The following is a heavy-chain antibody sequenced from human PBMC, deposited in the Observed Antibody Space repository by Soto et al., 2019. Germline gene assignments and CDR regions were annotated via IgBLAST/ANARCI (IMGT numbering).Heavy chain of an antibody. Sequence: APVKVSRKASVYTFTSYYMHCRRLAPRQGLEWMGIINPSGGSTNYAQKFQGRVTMTRDTSTSTVYMELSSLRSDDTAVYYCARGSIVGTTRRLVTYWGQGTLVTVSS. D-gene: IGHD1-26*01. CDR3: ARGSIVGTTRRLVTY. V-gene: IGHV1-46*01. J-gene: IGHJ4*02. CDR2: INPSGGST. CDR1: VYTFTSYY.